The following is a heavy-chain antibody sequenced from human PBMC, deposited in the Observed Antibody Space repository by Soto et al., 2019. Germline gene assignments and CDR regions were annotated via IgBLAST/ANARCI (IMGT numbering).Heavy chain of an antibody. CDR3: ARGRYGDY. D-gene: IGHD1-1*01. J-gene: IGHJ4*02. V-gene: IGHV1-18*01. CDR1: GYTFTTYG. Sequence: QVHLVQSGGEVRKPGASVKGSCKGSGYTFTTYGITWMRQAPGQGFEWMGWISAHNDNTNYAQKVQGRVTVTRDTSTSTAYMELRNLRSDDTAVYYCARGRYGDYWGQGALVTVSS. CDR2: ISAHNDNT.